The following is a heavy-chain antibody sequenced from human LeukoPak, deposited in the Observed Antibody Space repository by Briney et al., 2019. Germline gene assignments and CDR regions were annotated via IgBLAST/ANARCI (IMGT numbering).Heavy chain of an antibody. V-gene: IGHV3-23*01. J-gene: IGHJ4*02. CDR2: ISGSGGST. D-gene: IGHD3-22*01. Sequence: SGGSLRLSCAASGFTFSNAYMNWVRQAPGKGLEWVSAISGSGGSTYYADSVKGRFTISRDNSKNTLYLQMNSLRAEDTAVYYCAKCSPRTYYYDSSGYSPVDYWGQGTLVTVSS. CDR1: GFTFSNAY. CDR3: AKCSPRTYYYDSSGYSPVDY.